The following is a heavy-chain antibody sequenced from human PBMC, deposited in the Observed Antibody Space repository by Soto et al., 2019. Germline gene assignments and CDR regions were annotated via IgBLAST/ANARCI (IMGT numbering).Heavy chain of an antibody. CDR2: MYYSGIS. CDR1: GGSISSYY. V-gene: IGHV4-59*01. J-gene: IGHJ4*02. Sequence: SETLSLTCTVSGGSISSYYWSWIRQPPGKGLEWIGYMYYSGISNYNPSLKSRVTILLDTPKNQFSLKLSSVTAADTAVYYCARDSPLPDYGGNTYFDYWGQGTLVTVSS. D-gene: IGHD4-17*01. CDR3: ARDSPLPDYGGNTYFDY.